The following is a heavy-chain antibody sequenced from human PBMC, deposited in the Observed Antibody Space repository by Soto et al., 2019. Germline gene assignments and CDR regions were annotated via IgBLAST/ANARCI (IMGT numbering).Heavy chain of an antibody. CDR3: ARHPTTVVTTMGWFDP. CDR1: GGSVSSGSYY. CDR2: IYYSGST. J-gene: IGHJ5*02. V-gene: IGHV4-61*01. Sequence: ETLSLTCTVSGGSVSSGSYYWSWIRQPPGKGLEWIGYIYYSGSTNYNPSLKSRVTISVDTSKNQFSLKLSSVTAADTAVYYCARHPTTVVTTMGWFDPWGQGTLVTVSS. D-gene: IGHD4-17*01.